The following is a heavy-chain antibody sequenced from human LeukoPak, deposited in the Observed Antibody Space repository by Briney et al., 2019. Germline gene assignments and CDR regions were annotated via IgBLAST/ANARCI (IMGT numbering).Heavy chain of an antibody. CDR3: ASGYCSSTSCYVSGYYFDY. CDR2: IIPLFGTA. Sequence: ASVKVSCKASGYTFTSYGISWVRQAPGQGLEWMGGIIPLFGTANYAQKFQGRVTITADESTSTAYMELSSLRSEDTAVYYCASGYCSSTSCYVSGYYFDYWGQGTLVTVSS. J-gene: IGHJ4*02. V-gene: IGHV1-69*13. D-gene: IGHD2-2*03. CDR1: GYTFTSYG.